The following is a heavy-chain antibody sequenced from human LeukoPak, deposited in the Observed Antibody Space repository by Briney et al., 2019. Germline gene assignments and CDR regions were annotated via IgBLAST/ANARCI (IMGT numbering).Heavy chain of an antibody. D-gene: IGHD2-15*01. CDR3: ARDHLPSYSCPDY. V-gene: IGHV3-64*01. CDR2: ISSNGGST. J-gene: IGHJ4*02. CDR1: GFTFSSYA. Sequence: GGSLRLSCAASGFTFSSYAMHWVRQAPGKGLEYVSAISSNGGSTYYANSVKGRFTISRDNSKNTLYLQMGSLRAEDMAVYYCARDHLPSYSCPDYWGQGTLVTVSS.